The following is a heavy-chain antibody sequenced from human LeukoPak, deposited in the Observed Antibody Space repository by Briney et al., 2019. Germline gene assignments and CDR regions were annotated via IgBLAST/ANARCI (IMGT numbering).Heavy chain of an antibody. D-gene: IGHD4-17*01. CDR3: AKAASTVTTYLDN. CDR1: GVTFSNDA. CDR2: INPSGGST. Sequence: GGSLRLSFAASGVTFSNDAMSWVRQAPGKGLEWVSTINPSGGSTYYADSVKGRFTISRDNSKNTLYLQVNSLRAEDTAVYYCAKAASTVTTYLDNWGQGTLVTVSS. V-gene: IGHV3-23*01. J-gene: IGHJ4*02.